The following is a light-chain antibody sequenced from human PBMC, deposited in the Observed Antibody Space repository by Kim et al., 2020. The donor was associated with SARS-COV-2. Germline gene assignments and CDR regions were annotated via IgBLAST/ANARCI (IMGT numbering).Light chain of an antibody. V-gene: IGKV3-11*01. Sequence: ALAPGEKATPSGRARRGVSSYLAWYQQKPGQAPRLLIYDASNRATGIPARFSGSGSGTDFTLTISSLEPEDFAVYYCQQRSNLLTFGGGTKVDIK. J-gene: IGKJ4*01. CDR1: RGVSSY. CDR3: QQRSNLLT. CDR2: DAS.